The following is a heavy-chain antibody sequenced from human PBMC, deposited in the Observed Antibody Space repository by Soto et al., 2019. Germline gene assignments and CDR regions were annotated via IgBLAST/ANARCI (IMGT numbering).Heavy chain of an antibody. CDR3: AKAYSNYVQMIDY. CDR2: ISGSGGST. Sequence: GGSLRLSCAASGFTFSIYAMSWVRQAPGKGLEWVSAISGSGGSTYYADSGKGRFTISRDNSKNTLYLQMNSLRAEDTAVYYCAKAYSNYVQMIDYWGQGTLVTVSS. V-gene: IGHV3-23*01. D-gene: IGHD4-4*01. CDR1: GFTFSIYA. J-gene: IGHJ4*02.